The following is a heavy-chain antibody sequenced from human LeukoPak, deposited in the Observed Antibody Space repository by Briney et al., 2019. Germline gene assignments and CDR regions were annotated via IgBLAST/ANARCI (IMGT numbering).Heavy chain of an antibody. CDR2: ISSSSSTI. Sequence: GGSLRLSCAASGFTFSSYSMNWVRQAPGKGLEWVSYISSSSSTIYYADSVKGRFTISRDNAKNSLYLQMNSLRAEDTAVYYCVRGEWELLGYWGQGTLVTVSS. D-gene: IGHD1-26*01. V-gene: IGHV3-48*01. J-gene: IGHJ4*02. CDR3: VRGEWELLGY. CDR1: GFTFSSYS.